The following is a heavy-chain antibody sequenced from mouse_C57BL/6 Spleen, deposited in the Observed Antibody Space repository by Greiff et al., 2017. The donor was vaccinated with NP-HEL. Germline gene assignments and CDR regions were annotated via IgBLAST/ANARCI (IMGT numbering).Heavy chain of an antibody. CDR2: INPNNGGT. D-gene: IGHD2-3*01. J-gene: IGHJ3*01. CDR3: ARGERWLLRNWFAY. CDR1: GYTFTDYN. V-gene: IGHV1-18*01. Sequence: EVQLRQSGPELVKPGASVKIPCKASGYTFTDYNMDWVKQSHGKSLEWIGDINPNNGGTIYNQKFKGKATLTVDKSSSTAYMELRSLTSEDTAVYYCARGERWLLRNWFAYWGQGTLVTVSA.